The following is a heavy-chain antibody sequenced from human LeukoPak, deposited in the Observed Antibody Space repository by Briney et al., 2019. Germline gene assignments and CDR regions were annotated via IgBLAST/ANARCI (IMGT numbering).Heavy chain of an antibody. CDR2: IWYDGSNK. D-gene: IGHD4-17*01. CDR1: GFTFSSYG. CDR3: AKDRYGGYGRDDAFDI. V-gene: IGHV3-30*02. J-gene: IGHJ3*02. Sequence: PGGSLRLSCAASGFTFSSYGMHWVRQAPGKGREGVAFIWYDGSNKYYADSVKVRFTISRSNSKTTMYLQMNSLRAEDTVLYYCAKDRYGGYGRDDAFDIWGQGTMVTVSS.